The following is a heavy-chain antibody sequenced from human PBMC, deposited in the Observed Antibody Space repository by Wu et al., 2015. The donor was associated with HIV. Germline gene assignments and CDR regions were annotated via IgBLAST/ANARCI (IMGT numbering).Heavy chain of an antibody. D-gene: IGHD5-24*01. Sequence: QGHLVQSGPEVKSPGASVKVSCKASGYSFSAYYMHWVRQAPGQGLENLGWIIPSSGDTRYAQNFQGRVTMTRDTSINTVYMELTRVKSDDTAVYYCAGYGRGYNWLYYWGQGTLVTVSS. CDR3: AGYGRGYNWLYY. CDR2: IIPSSGDT. V-gene: IGHV1-2*02. CDR1: GYSFSAYY. J-gene: IGHJ4*02.